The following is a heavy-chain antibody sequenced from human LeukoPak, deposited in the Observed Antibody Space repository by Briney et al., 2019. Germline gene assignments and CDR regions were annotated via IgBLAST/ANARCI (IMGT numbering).Heavy chain of an antibody. CDR2: ISAYNGNT. CDR1: GYTFTSYG. CDR3: AREVPYDSSVYYQPFDY. D-gene: IGHD3-22*01. J-gene: IGHJ4*02. V-gene: IGHV1-18*01. Sequence: ASVKVSCKASGYTFTSYGISWVRQAPGQGLEWMGWISAYNGNTNYAQKLQGRVTMTTDTSTSTAYMELRSLRSDDTAVYYCAREVPYDSSVYYQPFDYWGQGTLVTASS.